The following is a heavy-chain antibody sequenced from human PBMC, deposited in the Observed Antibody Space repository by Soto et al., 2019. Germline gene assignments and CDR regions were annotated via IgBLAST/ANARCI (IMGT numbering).Heavy chain of an antibody. D-gene: IGHD6-19*01. Sequence: GGSLRLSCAASGFTFSSYGMHWVRQAPGKGLEWVAVIWYDGSNKYYADSVKGRFTISRDNSKNTLYLQMNSLRAEDTAVYYCARDPGAVAGADAFDIWGQGTMVTVSS. CDR3: ARDPGAVAGADAFDI. CDR2: IWYDGSNK. J-gene: IGHJ3*02. V-gene: IGHV3-33*01. CDR1: GFTFSSYG.